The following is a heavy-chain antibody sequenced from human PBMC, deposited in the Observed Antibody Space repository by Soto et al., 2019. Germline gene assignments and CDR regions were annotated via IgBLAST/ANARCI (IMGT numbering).Heavy chain of an antibody. D-gene: IGHD5-12*01. J-gene: IGHJ5*02. CDR2: ISGSSSYI. V-gene: IGHV3-21*01. Sequence: PGGSLRLSCAASGFTFSSYSMNWVRQAPGKGLEWVSSISGSSSYIYYADSVKGRFTISRDNAKNSLYLQMNSLRAEDTAVYYCAREPRRNVDIVPNWFDPWAREPWSPSPQ. CDR3: AREPRRNVDIVPNWFDP. CDR1: GFTFSSYS.